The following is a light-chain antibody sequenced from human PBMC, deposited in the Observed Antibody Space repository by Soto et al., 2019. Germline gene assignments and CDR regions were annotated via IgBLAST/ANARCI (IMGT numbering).Light chain of an antibody. J-gene: IGLJ2*01. Sequence: QSVLTQPPSVSGAPGQRVTISCTGSSSNIGAGYDVHWYQQLPGTAPKLMIYDVSNRPSGVSNRFSGSKSGNTASLTISGLQAEDEADYYCSSYTSSSTLGVFGGGTKLTVL. CDR3: SSYTSSSTLGV. CDR2: DVS. CDR1: SSNIGAGYD. V-gene: IGLV1-40*01.